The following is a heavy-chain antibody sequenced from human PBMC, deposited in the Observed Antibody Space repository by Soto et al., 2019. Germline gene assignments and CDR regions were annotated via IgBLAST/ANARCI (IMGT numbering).Heavy chain of an antibody. D-gene: IGHD1-26*01. J-gene: IGHJ6*02. V-gene: IGHV4-59*01. Sequence: PSETLSLTCTVSGGSISSYYWSWIRQPPGKGLEWIGYIYYSGSTNYNPSLKSRVTISVDTSKNQSSLKLSSVTAADTAVYYCARLALLSSGATNRYYYYGMDVWGQGTTVTVSS. CDR2: IYYSGST. CDR3: ARLALLSSGATNRYYYYGMDV. CDR1: GGSISSYY.